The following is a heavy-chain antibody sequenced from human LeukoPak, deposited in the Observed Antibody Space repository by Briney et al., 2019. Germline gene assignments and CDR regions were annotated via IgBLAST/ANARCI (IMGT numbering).Heavy chain of an antibody. V-gene: IGHV1-69*01. Sequence: SVKVSCKASGGTFSSYAISWVRQAPGQGLEWMGGIIPIFGTANYAQRFQGRVTITADESTSTAYMELSSLRSEDTAVYYCARDLVGATRDGDYWGQGTLVTVSS. CDR3: ARDLVGATRDGDY. CDR1: GGTFSSYA. CDR2: IIPIFGTA. J-gene: IGHJ4*02. D-gene: IGHD1-26*01.